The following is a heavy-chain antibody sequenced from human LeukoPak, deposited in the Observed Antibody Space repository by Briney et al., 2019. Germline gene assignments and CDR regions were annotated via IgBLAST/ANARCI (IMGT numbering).Heavy chain of an antibody. CDR1: GFTFSSYA. CDR3: AKDPLYYDILTGSDY. V-gene: IGHV3-64*01. D-gene: IGHD3-9*01. CDR2: ISSNGGST. Sequence: PGGSLRLSCAASGFTFSSYAMHWVRQAPGKGLEYVSAISSNGGSTYYANSVKGRFTISRDNSKNTLYLQMGSLRAEDTAVYYCAKDPLYYDILTGSDYWGQGTLVTVSS. J-gene: IGHJ4*02.